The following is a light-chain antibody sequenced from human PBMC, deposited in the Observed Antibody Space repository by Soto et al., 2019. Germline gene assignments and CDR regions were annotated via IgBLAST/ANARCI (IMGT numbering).Light chain of an antibody. J-gene: IGLJ3*02. CDR2: DTN. CDR3: LLSSTGIKV. Sequence: QTVVTQEPSLTVSPGGTVTLTCGSSTGAVTSGQYPDWVQQRPAQAPRTLIYDTNNRHSWTPARFSGSLLGGKAALTLSGAQPEDEAEYYCLLSSTGIKVFGGGTKLTVL. CDR1: TGAVTSGQY. V-gene: IGLV7-46*01.